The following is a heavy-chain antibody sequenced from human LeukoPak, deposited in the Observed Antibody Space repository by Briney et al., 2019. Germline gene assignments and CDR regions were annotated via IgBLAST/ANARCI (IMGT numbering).Heavy chain of an antibody. V-gene: IGHV1-69*13. Sequence: SVKVSCKASGGTFSSYAISWVRQAPGQGLEWMGGIIPIFGTANYAQKFQGRVTITADESTSTAYMELSSLRSEDTAVYYCASSSDSSGYYYGWFDPWGQGTLVTVSS. D-gene: IGHD3-22*01. J-gene: IGHJ5*02. CDR3: ASSSDSSGYYYGWFDP. CDR1: GGTFSSYA. CDR2: IIPIFGTA.